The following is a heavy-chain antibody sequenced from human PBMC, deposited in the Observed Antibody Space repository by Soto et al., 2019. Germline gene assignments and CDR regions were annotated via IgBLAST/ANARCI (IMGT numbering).Heavy chain of an antibody. D-gene: IGHD3-10*01. CDR1: GGSISSCGYY. CDR2: IYYSGST. J-gene: IGHJ6*02. V-gene: IGHV4-31*03. CDR3: ARAAIGELFQMDV. Sequence: SETLSLTCTVSGGSISSCGYYWSWIRQHPGKGLEWIGYIYYSGSTYYNPSLKSRVTISVDTSKNQFSLKLSSVAAADTAVYYCARAAIGELFQMDVWYQGTAVTVSS.